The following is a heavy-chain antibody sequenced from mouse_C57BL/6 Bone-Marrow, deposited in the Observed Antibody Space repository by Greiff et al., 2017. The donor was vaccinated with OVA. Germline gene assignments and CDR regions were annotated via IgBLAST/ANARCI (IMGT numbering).Heavy chain of an antibody. V-gene: IGHV14-4*01. CDR2: IDPENGAT. CDR3: TPIYYYGSSDY. Sequence: VQLQQSGAELVRPGASVKLSCTASGFNIKDDYMHWVKQRPDQGLEWIGWIDPENGATEYASKFQGKATIPADTSSNTAYLQLSSLTSEDTAVYYCTPIYYYGSSDYWGQGTTLTVSS. D-gene: IGHD1-1*01. CDR1: GFNIKDDY. J-gene: IGHJ2*01.